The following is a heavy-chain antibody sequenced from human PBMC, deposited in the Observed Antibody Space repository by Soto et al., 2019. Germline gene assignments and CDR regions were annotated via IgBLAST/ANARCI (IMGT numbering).Heavy chain of an antibody. CDR2: IYWDDDK. CDR1: GFSLSSTGVG. CDR3: AHGTFGGIIVAGAMDV. D-gene: IGHD3-16*02. Sequence: SGPTLVNPSQTLTLTCTFSGFSLSSTGVGVAWIRQPPGKALEWLAVIYWDDDKRYSTSLKNRLTVSKDTSKNQVVLTMTNVAPADTATYCCAHGTFGGIIVAGAMDVWGQGTTVTVSS. J-gene: IGHJ6*02. V-gene: IGHV2-5*02.